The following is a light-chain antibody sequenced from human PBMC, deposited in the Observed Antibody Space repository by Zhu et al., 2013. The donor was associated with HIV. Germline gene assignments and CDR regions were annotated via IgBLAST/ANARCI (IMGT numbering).Light chain of an antibody. CDR3: NSRDNSPNHLV. J-gene: IGLJ2*01. Sequence: SSELTQDPAVSVALGQTVRITCQGDSLRRYYVNWYQQKPGQAPLLVIYGKNNRPSGIPDRFSGSSSGNTASLTITGAQAEDGADYFCNSRDNSPNHLVFGGGTKLTVL. V-gene: IGLV3-19*01. CDR1: SLRRYY. CDR2: GKN.